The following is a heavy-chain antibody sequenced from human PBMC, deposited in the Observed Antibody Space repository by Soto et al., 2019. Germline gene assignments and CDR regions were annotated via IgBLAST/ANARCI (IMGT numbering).Heavy chain of an antibody. CDR1: GFSLSTSGVG. CDR2: IYWDDDK. V-gene: IGHV2-5*02. CDR3: ALLTAYYDYVWGSYRYRWFDP. J-gene: IGHJ5*02. D-gene: IGHD3-16*02. Sequence: QITLKESGPTLVKPTQTLTLTCTFSGFSLSTSGVGVGWIRQPPGKALEWLALIYWDDDKRYSPSLKSRLTITKDTSKSQVVLTMANMDPVDTATYYCALLTAYYDYVWGSYRYRWFDPWGQGTLVTVSS.